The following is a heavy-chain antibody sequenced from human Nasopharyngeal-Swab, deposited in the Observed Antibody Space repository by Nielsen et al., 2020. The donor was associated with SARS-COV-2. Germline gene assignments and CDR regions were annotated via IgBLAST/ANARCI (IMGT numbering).Heavy chain of an antibody. CDR3: AKYFDSSGYYYEGVDY. CDR1: GFTFSSYA. Sequence: GGSLRLSCAASGFTFSSYAMNWVRQAPGMGLEWVSAISGSGDSTNHADSVKGRFTISRDNSKKMLYLQMNSVRTEDTAVYYCAKYFDSSGYYYEGVDYWGQGTLVTVSS. D-gene: IGHD3-22*01. J-gene: IGHJ4*02. V-gene: IGHV3-23*01. CDR2: ISGSGDST.